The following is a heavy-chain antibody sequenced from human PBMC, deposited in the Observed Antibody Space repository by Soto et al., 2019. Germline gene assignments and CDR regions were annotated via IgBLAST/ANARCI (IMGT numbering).Heavy chain of an antibody. J-gene: IGHJ6*03. CDR3: ARDGYSSSWFGYYYYYYMDV. CDR1: GFTFSSYS. Sequence: GGSLRLSCAASGFTFSSYSMNWVRQAPGKGLEWVSSISSSSSYIYYADSVKGRFTISRDNAKNSLYLQMNSLRAEDTAVYYCARDGYSSSWFGYYYYYYMDVWGKGPTVTVSS. CDR2: ISSSSSYI. D-gene: IGHD6-13*01. V-gene: IGHV3-21*01.